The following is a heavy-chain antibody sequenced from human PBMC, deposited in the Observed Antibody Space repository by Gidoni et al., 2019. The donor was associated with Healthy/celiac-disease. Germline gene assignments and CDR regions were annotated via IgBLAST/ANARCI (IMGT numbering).Heavy chain of an antibody. CDR3: ARGGQGFGEYTDY. D-gene: IGHD3-10*01. CDR1: GDSISSGGYY. J-gene: IGHJ4*02. Sequence: QVQLQESGPGLVKPSQTLSLTCTVSGDSISSGGYYWSWIRQHPGKGLEWIGYIYYSGSTYYNPSLKSRVTISVDTSKNQFSLKLSSGTAADTAVYYCARGGQGFGEYTDYWGQGTLVTVSA. V-gene: IGHV4-31*03. CDR2: IYYSGST.